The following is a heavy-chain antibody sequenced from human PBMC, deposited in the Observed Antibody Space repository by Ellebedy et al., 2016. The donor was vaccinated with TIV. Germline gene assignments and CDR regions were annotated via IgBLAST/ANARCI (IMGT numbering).Heavy chain of an antibody. CDR1: GSSFSRYG. V-gene: IGHV3-33*01. CDR3: ARLWQGRDGYYNYAMDV. CDR2: IWSDGSYI. J-gene: IGHJ6*02. Sequence: GESLKISCAASGSSFSRYGMQWVRQAPGKGLEWVAVIWSDGSYIYYAESLKGRFSISRDNPTNTLYLQMNSLRVEDTGVYYCARLWQGRDGYYNYAMDVWGQGTTVTVSS. D-gene: IGHD5-24*01.